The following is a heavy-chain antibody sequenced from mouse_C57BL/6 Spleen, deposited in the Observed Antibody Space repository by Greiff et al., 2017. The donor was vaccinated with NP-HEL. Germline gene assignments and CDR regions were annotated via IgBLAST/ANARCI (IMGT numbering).Heavy chain of an antibody. J-gene: IGHJ3*01. CDR3: ARTYYGSSSFAY. CDR2: IDPSDSYT. CDR1: GYTFTSYW. Sequence: VKLQQPGAELVMPGASVKLSCKASGYTFTSYWMHWVKQRPGQGLEWIGEIDPSDSYTNYNQKFKGKSTLTVDKSSSTAYMQLSSLTSEDSAVYYCARTYYGSSSFAYWGQGTLVTVSA. D-gene: IGHD1-1*01. V-gene: IGHV1-69*01.